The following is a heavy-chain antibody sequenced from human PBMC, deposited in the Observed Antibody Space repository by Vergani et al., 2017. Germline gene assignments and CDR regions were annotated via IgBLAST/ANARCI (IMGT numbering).Heavy chain of an antibody. CDR1: GFTFSSYA. Sequence: QVQLVESGGGVVQPGRSLRLSCAASGFTFSSYAMHWVRQAPGKGLEWVAVISYDGSNKYYADSVKGRFTISRDNSKNTLYLQMNSLRAEDTAVYYCASSWGSGSYSQDAFDIWGQGTMVTVSS. CDR3: ASSWGSGSYSQDAFDI. V-gene: IGHV3-30-3*01. D-gene: IGHD3-10*01. J-gene: IGHJ3*02. CDR2: ISYDGSNK.